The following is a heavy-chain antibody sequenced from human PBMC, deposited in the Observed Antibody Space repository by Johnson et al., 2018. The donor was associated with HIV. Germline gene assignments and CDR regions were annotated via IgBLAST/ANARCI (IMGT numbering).Heavy chain of an antibody. CDR2: LTSDGSST. J-gene: IGHJ3*02. D-gene: IGHD6-19*01. Sequence: VQLVESGGGLVQPVGSLRLSCAASGFTFSSYWMHWVRQAPGKGLVRVSRLTSDGSSTSYADSVKGRFTISRDNAKNTLYLQMNSLRAEDTAVYYCARYSSGWQGLDAFDSWGQGTMVTVSS. CDR3: ARYSSGWQGLDAFDS. CDR1: GFTFSSYW. V-gene: IGHV3-74*02.